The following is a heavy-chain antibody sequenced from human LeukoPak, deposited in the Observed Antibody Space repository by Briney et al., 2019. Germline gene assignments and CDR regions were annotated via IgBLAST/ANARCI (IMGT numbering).Heavy chain of an antibody. D-gene: IGHD3-22*01. Sequence: GGSLRLSCAASGFTFSSYAMSWVRQAPGKGLEWVSAISGSGGSTYYADSVKGRFTISRDNSKNTLYLQMNSLRAEDTAVYYCAKDGLTRGSYYYDSSGYLFDWGQGTLVTVSS. J-gene: IGHJ4*02. V-gene: IGHV3-23*01. CDR3: AKDGLTRGSYYYDSSGYLFD. CDR1: GFTFSSYA. CDR2: ISGSGGST.